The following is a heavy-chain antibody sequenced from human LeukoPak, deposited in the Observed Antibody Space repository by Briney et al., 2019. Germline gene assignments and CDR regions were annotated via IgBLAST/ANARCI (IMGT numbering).Heavy chain of an antibody. J-gene: IGHJ6*03. CDR3: AKESSGSYYKPGRFYYYYYMDV. CDR2: IYSGGST. V-gene: IGHV3-53*05. Sequence: GGSLRLSCAASGFTVSSNYMSWVRQAPGKGLEWVSVIYSGGSTYYADSVKGRFTISRDNSKNTLYLQMNSLRAEDTAVYYCAKESSGSYYKPGRFYYYYYMDVWGKGTTVTVSS. D-gene: IGHD3-10*01. CDR1: GFTVSSNY.